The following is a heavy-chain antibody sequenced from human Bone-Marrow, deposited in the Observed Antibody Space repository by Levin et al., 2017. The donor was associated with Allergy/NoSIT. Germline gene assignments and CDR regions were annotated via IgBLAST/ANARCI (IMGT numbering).Heavy chain of an antibody. CDR2: IIPIFGTA. Sequence: ASVKVSCKASGGTFSSYAISWVRQAPGQGLEWMGGIIPIFGTANYAQKFQGRVTITADESTSTAYMELSSLRSEDTAVYYCARDRYAQQQLVRGPYYGMDVWGQGTTVTVSS. J-gene: IGHJ6*02. CDR1: GGTFSSYA. CDR3: ARDRYAQQQLVRGPYYGMDV. V-gene: IGHV1-69*13. D-gene: IGHD6-13*01.